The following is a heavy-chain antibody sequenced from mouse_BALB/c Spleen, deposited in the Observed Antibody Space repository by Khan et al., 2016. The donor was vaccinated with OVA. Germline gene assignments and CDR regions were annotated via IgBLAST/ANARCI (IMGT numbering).Heavy chain of an antibody. CDR3: ARSSHYYRFFFDY. J-gene: IGHJ2*01. V-gene: IGHV1-9*01. CDR1: GYTFSSCW. D-gene: IGHD2-14*01. CDR2: ILPGSGIT. Sequence: QVQLQQPGAELMKPGASVKISCKATGYTFSSCWIEWVKQRPGHGLEWIGEILPGSGITNYNEKVKGKATFTADTSSNTAYKQHSSLTSEDSAVYYCARSSHYYRFFFDYWGQGTTLTVSS.